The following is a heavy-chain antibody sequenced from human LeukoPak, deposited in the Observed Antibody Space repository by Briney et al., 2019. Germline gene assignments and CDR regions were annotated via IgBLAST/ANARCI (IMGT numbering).Heavy chain of an antibody. CDR2: ISSRSSYI. V-gene: IGHV3-21*04. CDR3: AKTPGVLRPYGAFDI. D-gene: IGHD3-3*01. CDR1: GFTFSSYT. Sequence: AGGSLRLSCAASGFTFSSYTMNWVRQAPGKGLEWVSSISSRSSYIYYADSVKGRFTISRDNAKNTLYLQMNSLRAEDTAVYYCAKTPGVLRPYGAFDIWGQGTMVTVSS. J-gene: IGHJ3*02.